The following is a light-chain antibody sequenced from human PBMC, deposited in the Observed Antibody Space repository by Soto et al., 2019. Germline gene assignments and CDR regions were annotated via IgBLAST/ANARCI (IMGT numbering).Light chain of an antibody. Sequence: QSVLTQPPSAAGAPGQRVTISCSGSSSDIGRNPVHWYQQLRGAAPKLLIYTNNRRPSGVPDRFSGSKSGTSASLAISGLLSDDEADYYCATWDDKMNVLFGTGTKLTVL. CDR3: ATWDDKMNVL. CDR1: SSDIGRNP. CDR2: TNN. J-gene: IGLJ1*01. V-gene: IGLV1-44*01.